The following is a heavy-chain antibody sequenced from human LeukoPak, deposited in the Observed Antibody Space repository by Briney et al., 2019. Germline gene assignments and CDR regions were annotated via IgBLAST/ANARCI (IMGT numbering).Heavy chain of an antibody. CDR1: GGSISSYY. CDR3: ARQQQLRYGGAFDI. V-gene: IGHV4-59*01. J-gene: IGHJ3*02. D-gene: IGHD6-13*01. CDR2: IYYSGST. Sequence: SETLSLTCTVSGGSISSYYWSWIRQRQGTGLERIGYIYYSGSTNYNPSLKSRVTISVDTSKNQFSLKLSSVTAADTAVYYCARQQQLRYGGAFDIWGQGTMVTVSS.